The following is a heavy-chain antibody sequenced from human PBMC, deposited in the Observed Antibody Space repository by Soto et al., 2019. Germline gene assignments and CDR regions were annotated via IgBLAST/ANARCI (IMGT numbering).Heavy chain of an antibody. CDR3: ASVPVYSYGPDYYFDY. J-gene: IGHJ4*02. CDR2: IKQDGSEK. D-gene: IGHD5-18*01. V-gene: IGHV3-7*01. CDR1: GFTFSSYW. Sequence: GGSLRLSCAASGFTFSSYWMSWVRQAPGKGLEWVANIKQDGSEKYYVDSVKGRFTISRDNAKNSLYLQMNSLRAEDTAVYYCASVPVYSYGPDYYFDYWGQGTLVTVSS.